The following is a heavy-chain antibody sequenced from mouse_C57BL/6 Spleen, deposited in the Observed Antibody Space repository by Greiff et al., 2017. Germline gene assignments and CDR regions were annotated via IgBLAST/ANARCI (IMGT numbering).Heavy chain of an antibody. D-gene: IGHD2-3*01. V-gene: IGHV10-1*01. CDR2: IRSKSNSYAT. J-gene: IGHJ3*01. Sequence: EVKVEESGGGLVQPKGSLKLSCAASGFGFNTYAMNWVRQAPGKGLEWVVRIRSKSNSYATYYADSVKDRFTISRNDSESMLYLQMNNLKAEDTAMYYCVRWLLGFAYWGQGTLVTVSA. CDR1: GFGFNTYA. CDR3: VRWLLGFAY.